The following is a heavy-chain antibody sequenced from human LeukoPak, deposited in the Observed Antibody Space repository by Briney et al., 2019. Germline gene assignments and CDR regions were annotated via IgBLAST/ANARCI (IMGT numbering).Heavy chain of an antibody. CDR1: GFTFSSYG. CDR2: IRYDGSNK. Sequence: PGGSLRLSCAASGFTFSSYGMHWVRQAPGKGLEWVAVIRYDGSNKYYADSVKGRFTISRDNSKNTLYLQMNSLRAEDTAVYYCARDRVGLYDSSGRRLDYWGQGTLVTVSS. V-gene: IGHV3-33*01. D-gene: IGHD3-22*01. J-gene: IGHJ4*02. CDR3: ARDRVGLYDSSGRRLDY.